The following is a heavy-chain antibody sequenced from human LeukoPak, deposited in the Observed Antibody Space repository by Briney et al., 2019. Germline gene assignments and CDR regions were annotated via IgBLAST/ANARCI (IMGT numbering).Heavy chain of an antibody. V-gene: IGHV3-74*01. CDR2: INTDGSST. D-gene: IGHD1-26*01. CDR3: TRDLVGATSDF. J-gene: IGHJ4*02. CDR1: GFTFSSYG. Sequence: GGSLRLSCAASGFTFSSYGMHWVRQAPGKGLVWVSRINTDGSSTYYADSVKGRFTISRDNAKNTLYLQMNSLRAEDTAVYYCTRDLVGATSDFWGQGTLVTVSS.